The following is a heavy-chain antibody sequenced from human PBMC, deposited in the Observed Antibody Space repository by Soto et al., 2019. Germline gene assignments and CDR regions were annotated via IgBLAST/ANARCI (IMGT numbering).Heavy chain of an antibody. D-gene: IGHD3-3*01. Sequence: PSETLSLTCAVYGGSFSGYYWSWIRQPPGKGLEWIGEINHSGSTNYNPSLKSRVTISVDTSKNQFSLKLSSVTAADTAVYYCARGPWRGTIFGVGPGNWFDPWGQGTQVTVSS. J-gene: IGHJ5*02. V-gene: IGHV4-34*01. CDR3: ARGPWRGTIFGVGPGNWFDP. CDR1: GGSFSGYY. CDR2: INHSGST.